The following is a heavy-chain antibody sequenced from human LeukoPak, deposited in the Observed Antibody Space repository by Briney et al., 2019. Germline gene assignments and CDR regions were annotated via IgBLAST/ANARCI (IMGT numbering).Heavy chain of an antibody. CDR3: ARSSSSSWYSSFDY. J-gene: IGHJ4*02. CDR2: IYYSGST. CDR1: GGSISSYY. V-gene: IGHV4-59*01. Sequence: SETLSLTCTVSGGSISSYYWSWLRQPPGKGLEWIGYIYYSGSTNYNPSLKSRVTISVDTSKNQFSLKLSSVTAADTAVYYCARSSSSSWYSSFDYWGQGTLVTVSS. D-gene: IGHD6-13*01.